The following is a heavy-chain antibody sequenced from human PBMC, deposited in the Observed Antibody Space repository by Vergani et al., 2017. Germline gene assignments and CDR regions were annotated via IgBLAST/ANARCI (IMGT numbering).Heavy chain of an antibody. CDR3: ARVRAFPGIVGADGIFDY. CDR1: GGSISSYY. Sequence: QVQLQESGPGLVKPSETLSLTCTVSGGSISSYYWSWIRQPPGKGLEWIGYIYYSGSTNYNPSLKSRVTISVDTSKNQFSLKLSSVTAADTAVYYCARVRAFPGIVGADGIFDYWGQGTLVTVSS. J-gene: IGHJ4*02. V-gene: IGHV4-59*01. CDR2: IYYSGST. D-gene: IGHD1-26*01.